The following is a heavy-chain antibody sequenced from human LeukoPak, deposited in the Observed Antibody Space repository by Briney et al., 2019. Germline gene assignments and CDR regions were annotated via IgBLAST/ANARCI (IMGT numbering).Heavy chain of an antibody. D-gene: IGHD3-22*01. CDR3: AREGVNYYDSSGYYAVY. CDR2: IHYSGST. J-gene: IGHJ4*02. Sequence: SETLSLTCAVSGYSISSGYYWSWIRQHPGKGLEWIGYIHYSGSTYYNPSLKSRVTISVDTSKNQFSLKLSSVTAADTAVYYCAREGVNYYDSSGYYAVYWGQGTLLTVSS. V-gene: IGHV4-31*11. CDR1: GYSISSGYY.